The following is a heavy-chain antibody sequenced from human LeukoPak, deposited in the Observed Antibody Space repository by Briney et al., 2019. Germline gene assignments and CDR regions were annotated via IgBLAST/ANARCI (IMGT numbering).Heavy chain of an antibody. V-gene: IGHV4-59*12. CDR1: GGSISSYY. CDR3: ARDPTAGYSSGCPDY. Sequence: SETLSLTCTVSGGSISSYYWSWIRQPPGKGLEWIGYIYYSGSTNYNPSLKSRVTISVDTSKNQFSLKLSSVTAADTAVYYCARDPTAGYSSGCPDYWGQGTLVTVSS. CDR2: IYYSGST. J-gene: IGHJ4*02. D-gene: IGHD6-19*01.